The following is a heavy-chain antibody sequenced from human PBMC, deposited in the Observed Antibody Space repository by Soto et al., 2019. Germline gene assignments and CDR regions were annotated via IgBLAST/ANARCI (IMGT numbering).Heavy chain of an antibody. J-gene: IGHJ6*02. CDR2: ISGAGGTT. Sequence: GGSLRLSCAASGFTFNSYAMSWVRQAPGKGLEGVSVISGAGGTTYDADSMKGRITTSRDNSKNTLYLHMNSLRADDAAVYYCARVGAAAAASFQFYYGMDVWGQGTTVTVSS. D-gene: IGHD6-13*01. V-gene: IGHV3-23*01. CDR1: GFTFNSYA. CDR3: ARVGAAAAASFQFYYGMDV.